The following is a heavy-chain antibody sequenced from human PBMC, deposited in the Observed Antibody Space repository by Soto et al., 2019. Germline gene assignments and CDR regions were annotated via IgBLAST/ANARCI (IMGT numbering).Heavy chain of an antibody. V-gene: IGHV1-2*06. CDR1: GYTFSGYS. D-gene: IGHD7-27*01. CDR3: ARVAPTWGSNAFDI. J-gene: IGHJ3*02. CDR2: INLDTGVT. Sequence: SVKVSCKASGYTFSGYSMNWVRQAPGQGLEWVGRINLDTGVTSYAQNFQGRVTMTRDTSVNTAHLEVNRLTSDDTAVYYCARVAPTWGSNAFDIWGQGTKVTVSS.